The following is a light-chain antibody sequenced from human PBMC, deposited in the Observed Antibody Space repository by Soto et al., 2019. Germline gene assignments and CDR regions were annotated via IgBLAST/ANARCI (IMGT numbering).Light chain of an antibody. CDR3: QQRSNWLYT. CDR2: DAS. J-gene: IGKJ2*01. CDR1: RGVRTY. V-gene: IGKV3-11*01. Sequence: EFVLPKSQPPRFFSQGERPTPPSRASRGVRTYFAWYQQKPGQAPRLLIYDASNRATGIPARFSGSGSGTDFTLTISSLEPEDFAVYYCQQRSNWLYTFGQGTKLEIK.